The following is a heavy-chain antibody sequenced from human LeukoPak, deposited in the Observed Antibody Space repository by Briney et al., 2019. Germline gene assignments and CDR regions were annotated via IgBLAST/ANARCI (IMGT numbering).Heavy chain of an antibody. CDR2: IYPGDSDT. V-gene: IGHV5-51*01. Sequence: GESLKISCKASGYSFTNYWIGWVRQMPGKGLEWMGIIYPGDSDTSYSPSFQGQVTISADKSISTAYLQWSSLKASDTAMYYCARSREMATMSFDYWGQGTLVTVSS. CDR3: ARSREMATMSFDY. CDR1: GYSFTNYW. J-gene: IGHJ4*02. D-gene: IGHD5-24*01.